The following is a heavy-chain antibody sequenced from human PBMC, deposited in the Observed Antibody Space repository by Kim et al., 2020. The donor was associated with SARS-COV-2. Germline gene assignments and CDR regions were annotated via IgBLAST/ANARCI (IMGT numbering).Heavy chain of an antibody. CDR1: GYTFTSYY. CDR2: INPSGGST. D-gene: IGHD2-21*02. V-gene: IGHV1-46*01. Sequence: ASVKVSCKASGYTFTSYYMHWVRQAPGQGLEWMGIINPSGGSTSYAQKFQGRVTMTRDTSTSTVYMELSSLRSEDTAVYYCARSEGFDCGGDCYSELRPTTYYYYGMDVWGQGTTVTVSS. J-gene: IGHJ6*02. CDR3: ARSEGFDCGGDCYSELRPTTYYYYGMDV.